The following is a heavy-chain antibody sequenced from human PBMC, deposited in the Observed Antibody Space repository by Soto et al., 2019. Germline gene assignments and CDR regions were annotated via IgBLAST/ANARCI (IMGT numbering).Heavy chain of an antibody. J-gene: IGHJ4*02. V-gene: IGHV4-39*01. CDR3: ARKKDYDILTGYYFVDY. Sequence: LETLSLTCTVSGGSTSSSSYYWGGIRQPPGKGLEWIGSIYYSGSTYYNPSLKSRVTISVDTSKNQFSLKLSSVTAADTAVYYCARKKDYDILTGYYFVDYWGQGTLVTVSS. CDR1: GGSTSSSSYY. D-gene: IGHD3-9*01. CDR2: IYYSGST.